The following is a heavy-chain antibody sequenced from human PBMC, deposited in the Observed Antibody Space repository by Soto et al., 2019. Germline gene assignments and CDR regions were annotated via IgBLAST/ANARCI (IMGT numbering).Heavy chain of an antibody. D-gene: IGHD3-16*01. CDR1: GGSISSYY. J-gene: IGHJ4*02. V-gene: IGHV4-59*01. CDR2: IYYSGST. CDR3: ARDYYDTTHYFDH. Sequence: LSLTCSVSGGSISSYYWSWIRQPPGKGLEWIGYIYYSGSTNYNPSLKSRVTISADTSKNQFSLRLSSVTAADTAVYYCARDYYDTTHYFDHWGQGTLVTV.